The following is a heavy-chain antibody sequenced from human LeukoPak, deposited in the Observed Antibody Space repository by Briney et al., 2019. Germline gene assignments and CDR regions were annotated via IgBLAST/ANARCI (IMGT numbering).Heavy chain of an antibody. Sequence: GGSLRLSCAASGFIFSSYGMNWVRQAPGKGLEWVSYISSSSTIYYADSVKGRFTISRDNAKNSLYLQMNSLRAEDTAVYYCARVFIGDYGDYQFDYWGQGTLVTVSS. CDR2: ISSSSTI. V-gene: IGHV3-48*01. CDR1: GFIFSSYG. J-gene: IGHJ4*02. D-gene: IGHD4-17*01. CDR3: ARVFIGDYGDYQFDY.